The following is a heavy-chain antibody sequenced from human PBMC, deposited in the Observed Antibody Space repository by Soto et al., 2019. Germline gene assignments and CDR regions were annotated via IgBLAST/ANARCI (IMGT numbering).Heavy chain of an antibody. D-gene: IGHD4-17*01. Sequence: EVQLVESGGVVVQPGGSLRLSCAASGFTFDDYAMHWVRQAPGKGLERVSLISWDGGSTYYADSVKGRFTISRDNSKNSLYLQMNSLRAEDTALYYCARALGVTTGFDYWGQGTLVTVSS. CDR3: ARALGVTTGFDY. CDR2: ISWDGGST. J-gene: IGHJ4*02. CDR1: GFTFDDYA. V-gene: IGHV3-43D*04.